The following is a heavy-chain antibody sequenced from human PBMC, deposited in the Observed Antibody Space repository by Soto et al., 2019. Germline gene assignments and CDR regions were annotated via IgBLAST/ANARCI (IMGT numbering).Heavy chain of an antibody. J-gene: IGHJ5*02. V-gene: IGHV4-34*01. CDR2: INHSGST. CDR3: ASGDGYNWFDP. D-gene: IGHD5-12*01. CDR1: GGSISSYY. Sequence: PSETLSLTCTVSGGSISSYYWSWIRQPPGKGLEWIGEINHSGSTNYNPSLKSRVTISVDTSKNQFSLKLSSVTAADTAVYYCASGDGYNWFDPWGQGTLVTVSS.